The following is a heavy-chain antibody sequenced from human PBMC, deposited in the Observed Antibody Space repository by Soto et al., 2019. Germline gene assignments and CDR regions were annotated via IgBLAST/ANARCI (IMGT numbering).Heavy chain of an antibody. Sequence: EVQLVESGGGLVQPGGSLRLSCAASGFTFSSYWMSWVRQAPGKGLEGVANIKQDGSEKYYVDSMKGRFTISRDNAKNSLFLQMNSLRAEDTAVYYCARFIRRAAAGGYWFAPWGQGTLVTVSS. D-gene: IGHD6-13*01. V-gene: IGHV3-7*01. CDR1: GFTFSSYW. J-gene: IGHJ5*02. CDR3: ARFIRRAAAGGYWFAP. CDR2: IKQDGSEK.